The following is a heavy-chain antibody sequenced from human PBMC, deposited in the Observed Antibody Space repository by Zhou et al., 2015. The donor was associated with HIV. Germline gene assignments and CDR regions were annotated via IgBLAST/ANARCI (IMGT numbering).Heavy chain of an antibody. V-gene: IGHV3-23*01. Sequence: EVQLSESGGGLVQPGGSLRLSCVASEFTFSRYAMSWVRQAPGKGLEWAAGVSGSGGSTWYTESVKGRFTIFRDDSKNTVYLLMNSLRVEDTAVYYCAKLRGTTGKYYFDNWAREPWSPSP. J-gene: IGHJ4*02. CDR2: VSGSGGST. D-gene: IGHD1-14*01. CDR1: EFTFSRYA. CDR3: AKLRGTTGKYYFDN.